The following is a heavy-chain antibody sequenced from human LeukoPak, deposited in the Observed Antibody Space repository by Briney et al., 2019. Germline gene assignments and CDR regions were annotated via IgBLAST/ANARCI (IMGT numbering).Heavy chain of an antibody. V-gene: IGHV3-7*01. D-gene: IGHD3-3*01. CDR2: IKQDGSEK. CDR1: GFTFSTYW. CDR3: ARDPPRHYDFWGGYAFFDY. Sequence: GGSLRLSCAASGFTFSTYWMSWVRQAPGKGVGWVANIKQDGSEKYYVVSVKGRFTISRDNAQNSLYLQMNSLRAEDTAVYYCARDPPRHYDFWGGYAFFDYWGQGTLVTVSS. J-gene: IGHJ4*02.